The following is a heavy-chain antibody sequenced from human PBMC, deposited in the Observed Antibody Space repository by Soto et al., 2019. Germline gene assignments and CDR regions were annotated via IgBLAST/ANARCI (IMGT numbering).Heavy chain of an antibody. J-gene: IGHJ6*02. CDR2: IKSKTDGGTT. D-gene: IGHD5-12*01. CDR1: GFTFSNAW. Sequence: GGSLRLSCAASGFTFSNAWMSWVRQAPGKGLEWVGRIKSKTDGGTTDYAATMKGRFTISRVDSKNTLYLQMNSLKTEDTAVYYCTTDIVATNCYYYGIDVWGQVTTVTVSS. V-gene: IGHV3-15*01. CDR3: TTDIVATNCYYYGIDV.